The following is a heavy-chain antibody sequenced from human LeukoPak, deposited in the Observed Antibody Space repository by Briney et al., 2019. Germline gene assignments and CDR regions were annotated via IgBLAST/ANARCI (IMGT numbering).Heavy chain of an antibody. CDR1: GFPFSSYW. D-gene: IGHD6-19*01. CDR2: IYHSGST. V-gene: IGHV4-4*02. CDR3: AREGSRYSSGRFSKRDAFDI. J-gene: IGHJ3*02. Sequence: GSLTLSCVASGFPFSSYWMTWVRQPPGKGLEWIGEIYHSGSTNYNPSLKSRVTISVDKSKNQFSLKLSSVTAADTAVYYCAREGSRYSSGRFSKRDAFDIWGQGTMVTVSS.